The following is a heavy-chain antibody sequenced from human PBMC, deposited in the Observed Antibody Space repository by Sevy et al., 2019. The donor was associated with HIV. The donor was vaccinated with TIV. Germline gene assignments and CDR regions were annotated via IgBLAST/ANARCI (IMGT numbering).Heavy chain of an antibody. D-gene: IGHD6-13*01. CDR1: GFTFSTYW. Sequence: GGSLRLSCAASGFTFSTYWMTWVRQAPGKGLEWVANIKQDGSEKYYAESVKGRLTVSRDNTKNSLYLQLNSLRAEDTAIYDGARAPVGSGWYFPRGIDYWGQGTLVTVSS. V-gene: IGHV3-7*01. J-gene: IGHJ4*02. CDR3: ARAPVGSGWYFPRGIDY. CDR2: IKQDGSEK.